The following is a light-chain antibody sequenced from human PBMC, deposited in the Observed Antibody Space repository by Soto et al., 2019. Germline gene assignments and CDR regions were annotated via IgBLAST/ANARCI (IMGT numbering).Light chain of an antibody. CDR2: WAS. CDR1: QSVLYSSNNKNY. Sequence: DIVMTQSPDSLAVSLGERATINCKSSQSVLYSSNNKNYLAWYQQKPGQPPKLLIYWASTREAVVPDRFSGSRSGTDFAITISSLQAEDVAVYYCQQSYSTPRTFGQGTKLEIK. V-gene: IGKV4-1*01. CDR3: QQSYSTPRT. J-gene: IGKJ2*01.